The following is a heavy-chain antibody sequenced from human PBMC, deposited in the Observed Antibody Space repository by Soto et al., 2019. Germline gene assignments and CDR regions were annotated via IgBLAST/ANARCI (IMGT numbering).Heavy chain of an antibody. CDR2: IYYSGST. Sequence: LSLTCTVSGGSISSGDYYWSWIRQPPGKGLEWIGYIYYSGSTYYNPSLKSRVTISVDTSKNQFSLKLSSVAAADTAVYYCARAPIRYCSGGSCYSFDYWGQGTLVTVSS. J-gene: IGHJ4*02. CDR1: GGSISSGDYY. V-gene: IGHV4-30-4*01. D-gene: IGHD2-15*01. CDR3: ARAPIRYCSGGSCYSFDY.